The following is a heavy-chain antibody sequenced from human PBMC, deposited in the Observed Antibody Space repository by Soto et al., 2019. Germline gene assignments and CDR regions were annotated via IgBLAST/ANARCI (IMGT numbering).Heavy chain of an antibody. J-gene: IGHJ4*02. CDR1: GFTFSSYA. D-gene: IGHD6-13*01. V-gene: IGHV3-23*01. CDR2: ISGSGGST. CDR3: AKGLKGSSSWSPHFDC. Sequence: GGSLRLSCAASGFTFSSYAMSWVRQAPGKGLEWVSAISGSGGSTYYADSVKGRFTISRDNSKNTLYLQMNSLRAEDTAVYYCAKGLKGSSSWSPHFDCWGQGTLVTVSS.